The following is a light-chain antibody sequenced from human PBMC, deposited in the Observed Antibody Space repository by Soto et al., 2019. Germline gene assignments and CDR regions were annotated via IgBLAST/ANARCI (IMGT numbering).Light chain of an antibody. CDR3: EQYYNPPYT. J-gene: IGKJ2*01. V-gene: IGKV4-1*01. CDR1: HNLLSSSNNKNF. Sequence: DIVMTQSPDSLAVSLGERAAINCKSSHNLLSSSNNKNFLSCYQQKAGQPPRLLIFCASTLESGLPDRFSGNGSGTDFTLTISSLQAEDVAVYYCEQYYNPPYTFGQGTKLEI. CDR2: CAS.